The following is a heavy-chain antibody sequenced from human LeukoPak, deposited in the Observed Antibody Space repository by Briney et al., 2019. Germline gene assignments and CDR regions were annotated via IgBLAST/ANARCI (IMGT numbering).Heavy chain of an antibody. CDR3: ARPLEGLDAFDI. CDR1: GYTFTSYD. CDR2: MNPNSGNT. V-gene: IGHV1-8*01. J-gene: IGHJ3*02. Sequence: ASVKVSCKASGYTFTSYDINWVRQATGQGLEWMGWMNPNSGNTGYAQKFQGRVTMTRNTSISTAYMELSSLRSEDTAVYYCARPLEGLDAFDIWGQGTMVTVSS.